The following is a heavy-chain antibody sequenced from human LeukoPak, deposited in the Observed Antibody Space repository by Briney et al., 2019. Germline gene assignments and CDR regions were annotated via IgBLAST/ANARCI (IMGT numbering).Heavy chain of an antibody. CDR3: ARDFAIVVGATDY. D-gene: IGHD1-26*01. CDR1: GFTFSSYS. CDR2: ISSSSSTI. J-gene: IGHJ4*02. V-gene: IGHV3-48*04. Sequence: PGGSLRLSCAASGFTFSSYSMNWVRQAPGKGLEWVSYISSSSSTIYYADSVKGRFTISRDNAKSSLYLEMNSLRGEDTAVYYCARDFAIVVGATDYWGQGTLVTVSS.